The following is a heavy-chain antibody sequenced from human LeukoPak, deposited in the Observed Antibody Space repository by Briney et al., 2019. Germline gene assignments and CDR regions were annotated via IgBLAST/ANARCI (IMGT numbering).Heavy chain of an antibody. CDR3: AQVSMIGDLGQYYFDF. D-gene: IGHD3-22*01. V-gene: IGHV4-38-2*02. CDR1: GFPINTHSY. J-gene: IGHJ4*01. Sequence: SETLSLTCSVSGFPINTHSYWGWVRQSPGKGLEWIGSIYYTGTTYYNPSLKSRVTVSIDTSKSLFSLRLTSVTAADTAIYYCAQVSMIGDLGQYYFDFWGHGTLVTVSS. CDR2: IYYTGTT.